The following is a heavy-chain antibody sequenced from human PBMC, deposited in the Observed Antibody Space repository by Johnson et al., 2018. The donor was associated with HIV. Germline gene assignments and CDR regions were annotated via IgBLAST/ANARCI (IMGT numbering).Heavy chain of an antibody. J-gene: IGHJ3*02. CDR1: GFTFSSYW. D-gene: IGHD5-24*01. CDR2: IKQDGSEK. V-gene: IGHV3-7*01. Sequence: VQLVESGGGLVQPGGSLRLSCAASGFTFSSYWMSWVRQAPGKGLEWVANIKQDGSEKYYVDSVKGRFTVSRDYSKNTLYLQMNGLGPEDTAVYYCAKDGRDDLRAFDIWGQGTMVTVSS. CDR3: AKDGRDDLRAFDI.